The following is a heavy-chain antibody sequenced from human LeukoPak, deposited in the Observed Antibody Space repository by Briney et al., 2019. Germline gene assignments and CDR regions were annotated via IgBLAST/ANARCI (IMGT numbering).Heavy chain of an antibody. Sequence: PGGSLRLSCAASGFTFSSYSMYWVRQAPGKGLEWVSSISSSSSYIYYADSVKGRFTISRDNAKNSLYLQMNSLRAEDTAVYYCARDVGPAAAIPRFGYWGQGTLVTVSS. CDR1: GFTFSSYS. CDR2: ISSSSSYI. D-gene: IGHD2-2*02. V-gene: IGHV3-21*01. J-gene: IGHJ4*02. CDR3: ARDVGPAAAIPRFGY.